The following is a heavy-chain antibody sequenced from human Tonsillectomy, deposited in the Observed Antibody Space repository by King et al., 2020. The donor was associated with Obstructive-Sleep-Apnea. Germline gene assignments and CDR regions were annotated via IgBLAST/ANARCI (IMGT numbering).Heavy chain of an antibody. Sequence: DVQLVESGGGLVQPGGSLRLSCAASGFTFSNYSMNWVRQAPGKGLEWVSFISSSSSTIYYADSVKGRFTISRDNSKNSLYLQMNSLRTGDTAVYYCARDREPGNYYNSGGYYLRVAPLAYWGQGSLVIVSS. V-gene: IGHV3-48*04. CDR1: GFTFSNYS. CDR2: ISSSSSTI. D-gene: IGHD3-22*01. J-gene: IGHJ4*02. CDR3: ARDREPGNYYNSGGYYLRVAPLAY.